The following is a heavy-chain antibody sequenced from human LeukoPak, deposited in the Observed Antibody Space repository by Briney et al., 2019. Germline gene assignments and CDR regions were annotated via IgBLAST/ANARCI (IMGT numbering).Heavy chain of an antibody. V-gene: IGHV4-59*01. J-gene: IGHJ4*02. Sequence: SETLSLTCTVSGGSISSYYWSWIRQPPGKGLEYIGYIYYSGSTNYSPSLKSRVTISVDTSKNQFSLKLSSVTAADTAVYYCARVTTYGDSDYWGQGTLVTVSS. CDR1: GGSISSYY. CDR3: ARVTTYGDSDY. CDR2: IYYSGST. D-gene: IGHD4-17*01.